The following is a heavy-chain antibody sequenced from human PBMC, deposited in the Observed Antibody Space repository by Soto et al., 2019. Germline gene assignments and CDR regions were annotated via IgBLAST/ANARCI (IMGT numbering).Heavy chain of an antibody. Sequence: ASVKVSCKASGYTLTSYAMHWVRQAPGQRLEWMGWINAGNGNTKYSQKFQGRVTITRDTSASTAYMELSSLRSEDTAVYYCARGIPTVTRSYYYYYMDVWGKGTTVTVSS. CDR1: GYTLTSYA. V-gene: IGHV1-3*01. CDR3: ARGIPTVTRSYYYYYMDV. D-gene: IGHD4-17*01. CDR2: INAGNGNT. J-gene: IGHJ6*03.